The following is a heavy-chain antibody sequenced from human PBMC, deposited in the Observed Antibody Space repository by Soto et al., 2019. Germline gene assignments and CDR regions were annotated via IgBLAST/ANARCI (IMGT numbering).Heavy chain of an antibody. CDR3: ARSLPVAVAGFPFDY. Sequence: SETLSLTCGVSGDSISRGYYRGWIRQPPGKGLEWIGSIYHSGSTYYNPSLKSRVTISVDTSKNQFSLKLSSVTAADTAVYYRARSLPVAVAGFPFDYWGQGTLVTVS. CDR2: IYHSGST. D-gene: IGHD6-19*01. CDR1: GDSISRGYY. V-gene: IGHV4-38-2*01. J-gene: IGHJ4*02.